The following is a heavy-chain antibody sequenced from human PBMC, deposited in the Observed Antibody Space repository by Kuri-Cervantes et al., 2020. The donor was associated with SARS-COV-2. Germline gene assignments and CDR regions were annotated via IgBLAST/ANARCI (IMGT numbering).Heavy chain of an antibody. CDR1: GGSISSYY. CDR2: IYYSGST. CDR3: ARGSSSWDFDY. Sequence: GSLRLSCTVSGGSISSYYWSWIRQPPGKGLEWIGYIYYSGSTNYNPSLKSRVTISVDTSKNQFSLKLSSVTAAGTAVYYCARGSSSWDFDYWGQGTLVTVSS. J-gene: IGHJ4*02. D-gene: IGHD6-13*01. V-gene: IGHV4-59*01.